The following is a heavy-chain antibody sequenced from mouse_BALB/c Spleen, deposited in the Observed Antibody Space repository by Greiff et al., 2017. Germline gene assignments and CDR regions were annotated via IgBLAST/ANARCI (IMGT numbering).Heavy chain of an antibody. J-gene: IGHJ2*01. V-gene: IGHV1-7*01. D-gene: IGHD1-1*01. CDR2: INPSTGYT. CDR3: ARWATTVVATPFDY. Sequence: QVQLKQSGAELAKPGASVKMSCKASGYTFTSYWMHWVKQRPGQGLEWIGYINPSTGYTEYNQKFKDKATLTADKSSSTAYMQLSSLTSEDSAVYYCARWATTVVATPFDYWGQGTTLTVSS. CDR1: GYTFTSYW.